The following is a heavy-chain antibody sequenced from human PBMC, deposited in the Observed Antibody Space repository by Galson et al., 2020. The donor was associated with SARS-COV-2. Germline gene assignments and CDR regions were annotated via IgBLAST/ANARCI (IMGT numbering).Heavy chain of an antibody. D-gene: IGHD3-3*01. Sequence: ETSETLSLTCPVSGGSISSYYWSWIRQPPGKGLEWIGYIYYSGSTNYNASLKSRVTISVDTSKNQFSLKLSSVTAADTAVYYCARVPDITIFGVVGWFDPWGQGTLVTVSS. CDR3: ARVPDITIFGVVGWFDP. CDR1: GGSISSYY. CDR2: IYYSGST. J-gene: IGHJ5*02. V-gene: IGHV4-59*01.